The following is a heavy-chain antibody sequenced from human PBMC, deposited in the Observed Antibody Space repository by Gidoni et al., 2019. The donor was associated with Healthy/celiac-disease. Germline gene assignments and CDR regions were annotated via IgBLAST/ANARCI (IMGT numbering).Heavy chain of an antibody. CDR1: GGTFSSYA. CDR3: ARVGRDPAARTYYWFDP. J-gene: IGHJ5*02. Sequence: EVKKPGSSVKVSCKASGGTFSSYAISGVRQAPGQGLEWMGGIIPSFGTANYAQKFQGRVTITADKSPSTAYMELISLRSEDTAVSYCARVGRDPAARTYYWFDPWGQGTLVTVSS. D-gene: IGHD2-2*01. CDR2: IIPSFGTA. V-gene: IGHV1-69*06.